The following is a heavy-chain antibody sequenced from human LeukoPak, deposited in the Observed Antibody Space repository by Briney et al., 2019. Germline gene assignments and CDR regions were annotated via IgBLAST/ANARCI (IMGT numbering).Heavy chain of an antibody. Sequence: GGSLRLSCTASGCSFSGSYMTWVRQAPGKGLECVAYIRPDGSSTYYVDSVKGRFTISRDYAKNSVHLQMNSLRVEDTAISYCSTELRLLSYWGGGTLVTVSP. D-gene: IGHD3-10*01. CDR1: GCSFSGSY. CDR2: IRPDGSST. V-gene: IGHV3-7*01. J-gene: IGHJ4*02. CDR3: STELRLLSY.